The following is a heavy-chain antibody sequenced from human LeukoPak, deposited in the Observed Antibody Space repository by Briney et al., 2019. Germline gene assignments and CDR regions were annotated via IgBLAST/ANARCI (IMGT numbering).Heavy chain of an antibody. V-gene: IGHV1-3*01. CDR1: GYTFSDYP. CDR2: ISAGNI. CDR3: ARVAYVMDV. Sequence: ASVKVSCKASGYTFSDYPIHWLRQAPGQRFEWMGWISAGNIKYSQNFQDRVNITRHTSASTVYMELSSLTSADTAVYYCARVAYVMDVWGQGTTVVVSS. J-gene: IGHJ6*02. D-gene: IGHD2-21*01.